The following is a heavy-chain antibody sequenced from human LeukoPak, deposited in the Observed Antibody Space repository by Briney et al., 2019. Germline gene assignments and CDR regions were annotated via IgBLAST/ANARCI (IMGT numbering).Heavy chain of an antibody. CDR2: IYTSGST. CDR3: ASYDSSGYPTDY. J-gene: IGHJ4*02. V-gene: IGHV4-4*07. D-gene: IGHD3-22*01. CDR1: GGSISSYH. Sequence: SETLSLTCPVSGGSISSYHWSWIRQPAGKGLEWIGRIYTSGSTNYNPSLKSRVTISVDTSKNQFSLKLSSVTAADTAVYYCASYDSSGYPTDYWGQGTLVTVSS.